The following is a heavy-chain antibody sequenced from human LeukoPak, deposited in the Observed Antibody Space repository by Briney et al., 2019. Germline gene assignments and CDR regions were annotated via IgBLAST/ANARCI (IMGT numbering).Heavy chain of an antibody. D-gene: IGHD6-13*01. V-gene: IGHV3-30*07. J-gene: IGHJ4*02. Sequence: PGRSLRLSCAASGFTFSSYAMHWVRQAPGKGLEWVAVISYDGSNKYYADSVKGRFTISRDNSKNTLYLQMNSLRDEDTALYYCARDMGSSWFGPLDYWGQGTPVTVSS. CDR1: GFTFSSYA. CDR2: ISYDGSNK. CDR3: ARDMGSSWFGPLDY.